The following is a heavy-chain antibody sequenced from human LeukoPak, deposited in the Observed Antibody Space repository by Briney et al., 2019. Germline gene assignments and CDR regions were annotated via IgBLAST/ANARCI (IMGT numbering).Heavy chain of an antibody. CDR2: IKQDGSEQ. V-gene: IGHV3-7*01. D-gene: IGHD2-2*01. CDR1: GFTFSHYY. J-gene: IGHJ3*02. CDR3: ARESIVVVPTTMDDASDI. Sequence: GGSLRLSCAASGFTFSHYYMSWVRQAPGKGLEWVANIKQDGSEQFYLDSVKGRFTISRDNAKNALYLQMHSLRVEDTAVYYCARESIVVVPTTMDDASDIWGQGTMVTVSS.